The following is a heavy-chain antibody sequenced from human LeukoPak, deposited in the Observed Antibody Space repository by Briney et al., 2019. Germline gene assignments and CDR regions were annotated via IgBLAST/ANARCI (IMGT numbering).Heavy chain of an antibody. D-gene: IGHD1-26*01. Sequence: ASVKVSCKTSGYTFTNYDINWVRQATGQGLEWMGWMSPNNGNTGYAQKFQGRVTMTRDTSINTAYLELSSLRSEDTAVYYCARSGDPGHDAFDIWGQGTMVIVSS. V-gene: IGHV1-8*01. CDR1: GYTFTNYD. J-gene: IGHJ3*02. CDR2: MSPNNGNT. CDR3: ARSGDPGHDAFDI.